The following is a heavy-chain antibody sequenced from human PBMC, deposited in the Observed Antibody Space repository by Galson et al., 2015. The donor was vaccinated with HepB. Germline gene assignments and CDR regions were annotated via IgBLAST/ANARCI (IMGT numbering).Heavy chain of an antibody. J-gene: IGHJ6*02. CDR3: ARVPLYDFWSAGAPPDYYGMDV. Sequence: SVKVSCKASGGTFSSYTISWVRQAPGQGLEWMGRIIPILGIANYAQKFQGRVTITADKSTSTAYMELSSLRSEDTAVYYCARVPLYDFWSAGAPPDYYGMDVWGQGTTVTVSS. V-gene: IGHV1-69*02. CDR1: GGTFSSYT. CDR2: IIPILGIA. D-gene: IGHD3-3*01.